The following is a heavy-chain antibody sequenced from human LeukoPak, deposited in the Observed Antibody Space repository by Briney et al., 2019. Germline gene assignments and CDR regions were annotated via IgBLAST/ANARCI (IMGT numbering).Heavy chain of an antibody. CDR3: ARFTPQGYGWGGYNRFDP. Sequence: SETLSLTCTVSGDSITSFYWSWIRQSPGKGLEWIGNIYYGGGTSYNPSLKSRLTISLDTSKKHFSLHLSSVTAADTAIYYCARFTPQGYGWGGYNRFDPWGQGTLVTVSS. CDR1: GDSITSFY. V-gene: IGHV4-59*01. J-gene: IGHJ5*02. D-gene: IGHD3-16*01. CDR2: IYYGGGT.